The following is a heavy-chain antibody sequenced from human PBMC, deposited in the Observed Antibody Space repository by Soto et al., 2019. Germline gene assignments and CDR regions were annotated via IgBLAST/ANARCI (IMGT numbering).Heavy chain of an antibody. CDR1: GYSFTSYW. CDR2: IDPSDSYT. D-gene: IGHD2-21*02. Sequence: PGESLKISCKGSGYSFTSYWISWVRQMPGKGLEWMGRIDPSDSYTNYSPSFQGHVTISADKSISTAYLQWSSLKASDTAVYYCARDPCGDCFDWYFDHWGHGTLVTVSS. CDR3: ARDPCGDCFDWYFDH. J-gene: IGHJ2*01. V-gene: IGHV5-10-1*01.